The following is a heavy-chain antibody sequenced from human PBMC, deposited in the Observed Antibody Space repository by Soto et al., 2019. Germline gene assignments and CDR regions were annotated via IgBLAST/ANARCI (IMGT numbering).Heavy chain of an antibody. D-gene: IGHD3-3*01. CDR2: IKSKTDGGTT. V-gene: IGHV3-15*01. CDR3: TTAHYDFWSGYWTIFDY. CDR1: GFTFSNAW. Sequence: PGGSLRLSCAASGFTFSNAWMSWVRQAPGKGLEWVGRIKSKTDGGTTDYAAPVKGRFTISRDDSKNTLYLQMNSLKTEDTAVYYCTTAHYDFWSGYWTIFDYWGQGTLVTVSS. J-gene: IGHJ4*02.